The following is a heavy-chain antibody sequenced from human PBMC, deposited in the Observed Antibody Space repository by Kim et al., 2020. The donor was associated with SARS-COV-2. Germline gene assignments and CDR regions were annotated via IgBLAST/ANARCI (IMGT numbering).Heavy chain of an antibody. J-gene: IGHJ4*02. Sequence: ASVKVSCKASGYTFTSYAMHWVRQAPGQRLEWMGWINAGNGNTKYSQKFQGRVTITRDTSASTAYMELSSLRSEDTAVYYCAREVAVAGGTYFDYWGQGTLVTVSS. CDR3: AREVAVAGGTYFDY. V-gene: IGHV1-3*01. CDR1: GYTFTSYA. CDR2: INAGNGNT. D-gene: IGHD6-19*01.